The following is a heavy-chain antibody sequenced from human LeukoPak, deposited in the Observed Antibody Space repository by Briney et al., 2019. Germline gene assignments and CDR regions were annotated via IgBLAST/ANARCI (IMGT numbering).Heavy chain of an antibody. CDR3: AKDKGSSGYYVDY. D-gene: IGHD3-22*01. J-gene: IGHJ4*02. Sequence: GGSLRLSCAASGFTFDDYAMHWVRQAPGKGLEWVSLISWDGGSTYYADSVKGRFTISRDNSKNSLYLQMNSLRAEDTALYYCAKDKGSSGYYVDYWGQGTLVAVSS. CDR1: GFTFDDYA. V-gene: IGHV3-43D*03. CDR2: ISWDGGST.